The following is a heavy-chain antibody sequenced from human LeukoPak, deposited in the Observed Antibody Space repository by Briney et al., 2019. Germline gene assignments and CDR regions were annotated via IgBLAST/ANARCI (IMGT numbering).Heavy chain of an antibody. V-gene: IGHV5-51*01. Sequence: GESLKISCKGSGYSFTSYWIGWVRQMPGKGLEWMGIIYPGDSDTRYSPSFQGQVTISADKSISTAYLQWSSLKASDTAMYYCARRGSGYYYDSSGYYYDYWGQGTLVTVSS. CDR2: IYPGDSDT. D-gene: IGHD3-22*01. CDR3: ARRGSGYYYDSSGYYYDY. CDR1: GYSFTSYW. J-gene: IGHJ4*02.